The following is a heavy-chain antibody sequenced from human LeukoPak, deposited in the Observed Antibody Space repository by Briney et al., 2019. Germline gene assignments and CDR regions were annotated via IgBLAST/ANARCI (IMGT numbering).Heavy chain of an antibody. J-gene: IGHJ6*03. CDR3: ARSTRDGYNHYHYYYMDV. CDR2: IYSGGHT. CDR1: GFIVSSSY. V-gene: IGHV3-53*01. D-gene: IGHD5-24*01. Sequence: PGGSLRLSCAASGFIVSSSYMNWFRQAPGKGLEWVSVIYSGGHTYYTDSVKGRFTISRDNSNNTLYLYMNSLRPDDTAVYYCARSTRDGYNHYHYYYMDVWGKGTTVTVSS.